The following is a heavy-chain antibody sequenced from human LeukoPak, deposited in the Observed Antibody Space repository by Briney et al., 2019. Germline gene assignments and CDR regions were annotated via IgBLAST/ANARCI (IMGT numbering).Heavy chain of an antibody. V-gene: IGHV4-38-2*02. Sequence: ASETLSLTCSGSNYSISNSLYWGWLRPPPGKGLEWIGSIYRSGSTFYNPSLKSRVTISLDTSKNQFSLKLSSVTAADTAVYFCSRGTYGYYMDVWGKGTTVTVSS. CDR3: SRGTYGYYMDV. CDR2: IYRSGST. CDR1: NYSISNSLY. J-gene: IGHJ6*03. D-gene: IGHD4-17*01.